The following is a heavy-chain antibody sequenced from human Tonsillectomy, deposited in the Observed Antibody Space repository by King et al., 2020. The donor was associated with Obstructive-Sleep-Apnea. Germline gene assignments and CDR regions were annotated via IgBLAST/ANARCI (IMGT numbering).Heavy chain of an antibody. CDR2: SSYEGSNK. V-gene: IGHV3-30*18. Sequence: HVQLVESGGGVVQPGRSLRLSCVASGFSFSSYGMYWVRQAPGKGLEWVAGSSYEGSNKYYAESVKGRFTISRDNFKNTWFLQLNSLRGEDTAVYYCANDLGSPLLPHGLDAWGQGTTVTVSS. D-gene: IGHD2-15*01. J-gene: IGHJ6*02. CDR3: ANDLGSPLLPHGLDA. CDR1: GFSFSSYG.